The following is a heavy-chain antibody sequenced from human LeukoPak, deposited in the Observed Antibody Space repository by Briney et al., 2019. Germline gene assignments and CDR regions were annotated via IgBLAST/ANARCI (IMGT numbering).Heavy chain of an antibody. V-gene: IGHV4-59*08. Sequence: PSETLSLTCTVSGGSISSYYWSWIRQPLGKGLEWIGYIYYSGSTNYNPSLKSRVTISVDTSKNQFSLKLSSVTAADTAVYYCARHPLGRATDYFDYWGQGTLVTVSS. CDR1: GGSISSYY. CDR2: IYYSGST. D-gene: IGHD1-26*01. J-gene: IGHJ4*02. CDR3: ARHPLGRATDYFDY.